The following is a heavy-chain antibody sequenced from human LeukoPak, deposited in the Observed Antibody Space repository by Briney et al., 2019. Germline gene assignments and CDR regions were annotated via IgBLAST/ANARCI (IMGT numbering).Heavy chain of an antibody. J-gene: IGHJ4*02. V-gene: IGHV3-15*01. CDR1: GFTFSSYG. CDR2: IKTKTDGGTT. CDR3: TTEAGNGYFDY. Sequence: PGGSLRLSCAASGFTFSSYGMHWVRQAPGKGLEWVGRIKTKTDGGTTDYAAPVKGRFTISRDDSKNTLYLQMNSLKTEDTGVYYCTTEAGNGYFDYWGQGTLVTVSS. D-gene: IGHD2-8*01.